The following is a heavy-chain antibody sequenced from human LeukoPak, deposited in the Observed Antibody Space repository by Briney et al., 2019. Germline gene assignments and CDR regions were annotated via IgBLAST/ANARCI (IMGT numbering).Heavy chain of an antibody. CDR1: GYTFTSYD. D-gene: IGHD3-16*02. Sequence: SVKVSCKASGYTFTSYDMHWVRQAPGQGLEWMGRIIPILGIANYAQKFQGRVTITADKSTSTAYMELSSLRSEDTAVYYCARNPYDYVWGSYRDNWFDPWGQGTLVTVSS. CDR3: ARNPYDYVWGSYRDNWFDP. J-gene: IGHJ5*02. CDR2: IIPILGIA. V-gene: IGHV1-69*04.